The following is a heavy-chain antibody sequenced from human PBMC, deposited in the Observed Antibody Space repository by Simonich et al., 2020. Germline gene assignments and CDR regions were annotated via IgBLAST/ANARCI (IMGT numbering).Heavy chain of an antibody. Sequence: QVQLVQSGAEVKKPGSSVKVSCKASGGTFSSYAVSWVRQAPGQGLEWMGELSPNLVIADYAQKFQGIVTITADKSTSTAYMELSSLRSEDTAVYYCARGGLADRRIVYYYYMDVWGKGTTVTVSS. CDR3: ARGGLADRRIVYYYYMDV. CDR2: LSPNLVIA. D-gene: IGHD2-15*01. CDR1: GGTFSSYA. V-gene: IGHV1-69*09. J-gene: IGHJ6*03.